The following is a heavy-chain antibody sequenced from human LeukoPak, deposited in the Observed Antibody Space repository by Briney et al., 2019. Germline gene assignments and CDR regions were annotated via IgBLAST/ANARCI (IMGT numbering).Heavy chain of an antibody. CDR3: ARGRYSSSWSYYYYYYMDV. Sequence: GASVKVSCKASGYTFTSYDINWVRQAPGQGLEWMGWMNPNSGNTGYAQKFQGRVTMTRNTSISTAYMELSSLRSEDTAVYYCARGRYSSSWSYYYYYYMDVWGKGTTVTVSS. V-gene: IGHV1-8*02. J-gene: IGHJ6*03. CDR1: GYTFTSYD. CDR2: MNPNSGNT. D-gene: IGHD6-13*01.